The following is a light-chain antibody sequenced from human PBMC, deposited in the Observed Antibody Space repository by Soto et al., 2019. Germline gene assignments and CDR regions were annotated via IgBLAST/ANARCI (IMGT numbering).Light chain of an antibody. J-gene: IGKJ3*01. CDR3: QQSFSTPFT. V-gene: IGKV1-39*01. CDR2: DAY. Sequence: DIQLTQSPSFLSASVGDRVTITCRSSQSITTYLNWYHQKPGKAPKLLIYDAYSLQIGVPSRFSGSGSGTDFTLTISSLQPEDFATYYCQQSFSTPFTFGPGTKVDIK. CDR1: QSITTY.